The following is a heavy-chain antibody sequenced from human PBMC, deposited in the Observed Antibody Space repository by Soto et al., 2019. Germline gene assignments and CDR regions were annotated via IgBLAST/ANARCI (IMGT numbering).Heavy chain of an antibody. Sequence: VGSLRLSCAASGFTFSSYAMSWVRQAPGKGLEWVSAISGSGGSTYYADSVKGRFTISRDNSKNTLYLQMNSLRAEDTAVYYCAKKGGTGDYYYYYGMDVWGQGTTVTVSS. CDR3: AKKGGTGDYYYYYGMDV. V-gene: IGHV3-23*01. D-gene: IGHD7-27*01. J-gene: IGHJ6*02. CDR1: GFTFSSYA. CDR2: ISGSGGST.